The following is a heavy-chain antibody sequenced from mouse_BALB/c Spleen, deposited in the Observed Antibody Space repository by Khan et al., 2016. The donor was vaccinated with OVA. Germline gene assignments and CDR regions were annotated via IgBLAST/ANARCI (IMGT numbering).Heavy chain of an antibody. D-gene: IGHD1-1*01. V-gene: IGHV1S41*01. CDR2: IGPGSGST. Sequence: DLVKPGASVKLSCKASGYTFTSYWINWIKQRPGQGLEWIGRIGPGSGSTSYNEMFTGKATLTVDTTSSTAYIQLSSLSSEDSAVYFYAISNYYGSILYAMDYWGQWTPVTVSS. J-gene: IGHJ4*01. CDR1: GYTFTSYW. CDR3: AISNYYGSILYAMDY.